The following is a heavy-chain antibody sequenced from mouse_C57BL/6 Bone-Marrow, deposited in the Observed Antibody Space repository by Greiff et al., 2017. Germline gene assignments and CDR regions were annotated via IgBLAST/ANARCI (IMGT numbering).Heavy chain of an antibody. D-gene: IGHD2-5*01. V-gene: IGHV1-81*01. CDR1: GYTFTSYG. Sequence: QVQLQQSGAELARPGASVKLSCKASGYTFTSYGISWVKQRTGQGLEWIGEIYPRSGNTYYNEKFKGKATLTEDKSSSTVYMELRSLTSKDSAVYFCARHYSNPFDYWGQGTTLTVSS. CDR3: ARHYSNPFDY. J-gene: IGHJ2*01. CDR2: IYPRSGNT.